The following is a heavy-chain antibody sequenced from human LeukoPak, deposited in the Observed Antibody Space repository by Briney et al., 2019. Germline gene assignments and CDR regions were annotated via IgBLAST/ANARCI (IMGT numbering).Heavy chain of an antibody. V-gene: IGHV5-51*01. CDR2: IYPGDSDT. CDR1: GYSFTSYW. J-gene: IGHJ4*02. Sequence: GESLKISCKGSGYSFTSYWIGWVRQMPGKSLEWMGIIYPGDSDTRYSPSFQGQVTISADKSISTAYLQWSSLKASDTAMYYCARHSRRSGSYIYYFDYWGQGTLVTVSS. D-gene: IGHD1-26*01. CDR3: ARHSRRSGSYIYYFDY.